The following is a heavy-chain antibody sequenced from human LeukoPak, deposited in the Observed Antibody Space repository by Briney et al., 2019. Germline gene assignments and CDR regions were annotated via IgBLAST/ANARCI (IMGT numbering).Heavy chain of an antibody. CDR1: GFTFSSYA. D-gene: IGHD2-15*01. V-gene: IGHV3-30*04. Sequence: GGSLRLSCAASGFTFSSYAMHWVRQAPGKGLEWVAVISYDGSNKYYADSVKGRFTISRDNSKNTLYLQMNSLRAEDTAVYYCARDPNRHCSGGCCYYFDYWGQGTLVTVSS. J-gene: IGHJ4*02. CDR2: ISYDGSNK. CDR3: ARDPNRHCSGGCCYYFDY.